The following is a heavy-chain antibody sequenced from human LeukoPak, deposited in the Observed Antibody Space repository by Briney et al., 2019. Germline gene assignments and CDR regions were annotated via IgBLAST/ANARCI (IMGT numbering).Heavy chain of an antibody. Sequence: GGSLRLSCTGSGFTFSSHWMSWVRQAPGRGLEWVANIKEDGSETYYLDSVKGRFTISRDNSKNTLYLQMNSLRAEDTAVYYCARARTGPIVVVPAALDYWGQGTLVTVSS. V-gene: IGHV3-7*01. CDR2: IKEDGSET. D-gene: IGHD2-2*01. CDR1: GFTFSSHW. J-gene: IGHJ4*02. CDR3: ARARTGPIVVVPAALDY.